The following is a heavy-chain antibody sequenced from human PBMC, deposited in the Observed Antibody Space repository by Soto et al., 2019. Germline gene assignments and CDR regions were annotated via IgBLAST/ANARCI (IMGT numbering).Heavy chain of an antibody. D-gene: IGHD3-22*01. V-gene: IGHV1-69*01. CDR1: GGTFSSYT. CDR2: ITPMFGTP. Sequence: QVQLVQSGAEVKKPGSSVKVSCKASGGTFSSYTITWVRQAPGQGLEWKGGITPMFGTPNYAQKFRGRVTITADESTSTAYMELSSLRSEDTAMYFCARDGTLYDSRAYYYLYWGQGTLVTVSS. CDR3: ARDGTLYDSRAYYYLY. J-gene: IGHJ4*02.